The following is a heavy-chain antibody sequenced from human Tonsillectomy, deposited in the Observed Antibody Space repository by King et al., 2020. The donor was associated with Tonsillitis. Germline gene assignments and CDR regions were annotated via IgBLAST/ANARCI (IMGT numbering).Heavy chain of an antibody. J-gene: IGHJ6*02. D-gene: IGHD3-16*02. CDR3: AGLLHSDIPGDHSLHHAMDV. V-gene: IGHV5-51*01. Sequence: VQLVESGAEVKKPGESLKISCKGSGYRFTDHWIGWVRQMPGKGLEWMGIIYPGDSDSRYTPSFQGQVTISAEQSVSTAFLQWSSLKASDTAMNYCAGLLHSDIPGDHSLHHAMDVWGQGPTLTVPS. CDR2: IYPGDSDS. CDR1: GYRFTDHW.